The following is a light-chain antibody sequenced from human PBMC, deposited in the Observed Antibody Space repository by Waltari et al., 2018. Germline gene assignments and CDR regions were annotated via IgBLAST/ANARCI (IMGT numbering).Light chain of an antibody. CDR2: KAS. CDR3: QHYNNYSGT. CDR1: QTVSAW. Sequence: DIQMTQSPSTLSASVGDTVTITCRPSQTVSAWLAWYQQKPGNAPKLLIYKASNLKSGVPSRFSGSGSGKEFNLTISSLQPDDFATYYCQHYNNYSGTFGQGTRVELK. V-gene: IGKV1-5*03. J-gene: IGKJ1*01.